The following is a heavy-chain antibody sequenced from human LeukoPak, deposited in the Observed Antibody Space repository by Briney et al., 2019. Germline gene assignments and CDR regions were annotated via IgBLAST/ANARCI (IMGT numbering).Heavy chain of an antibody. CDR3: ARQGHYDFWSGYRLDY. CDR2: IYSGGST. Sequence: GGSLRLSCGASGFTVSSNYMNWVRQAPEKGLEWVSVIYSGGSTYYADSVKGRFTISRDNSKNTLYLQMNSLRAEDTAVYYCARQGHYDFWSGYRLDYWGQGTLVTVSS. D-gene: IGHD3-3*01. J-gene: IGHJ4*02. CDR1: GFTVSSNY. V-gene: IGHV3-66*04.